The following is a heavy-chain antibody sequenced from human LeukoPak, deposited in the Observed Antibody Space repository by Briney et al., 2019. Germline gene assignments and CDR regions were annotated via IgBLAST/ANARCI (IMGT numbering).Heavy chain of an antibody. J-gene: IGHJ4*02. V-gene: IGHV3-13*04. Sequence: GGSLRLSCAASGFTVSSHDIHWVRQPTGKGLEWVSGVGIAGDTYYAGSVKGRFTISRENAKNALFLQMNSLRVGDTAVYYCARVLRGGGGFDYWGQGTLVTVSS. CDR3: ARVLRGGGGFDY. D-gene: IGHD3-10*01. CDR1: GFTVSSHD. CDR2: VGIAGDT.